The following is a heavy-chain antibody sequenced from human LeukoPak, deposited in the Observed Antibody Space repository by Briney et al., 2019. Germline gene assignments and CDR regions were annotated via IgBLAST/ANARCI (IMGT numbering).Heavy chain of an antibody. CDR1: GGTFSSYA. J-gene: IGHJ6*02. Sequence: GASVKVSCKASGGTFSSYAISWVRQAPGQGLEWMGGIIPIFGTANYAQKFQGRVTITADESTSTAYMELSSLRSEDTAVYYCTRDIVVVSGTDYYYYYGMDVWGQGTTVTVSS. CDR3: TRDIVVVSGTDYYYYYGMDV. V-gene: IGHV1-69*13. CDR2: IIPIFGTA. D-gene: IGHD2-21*01.